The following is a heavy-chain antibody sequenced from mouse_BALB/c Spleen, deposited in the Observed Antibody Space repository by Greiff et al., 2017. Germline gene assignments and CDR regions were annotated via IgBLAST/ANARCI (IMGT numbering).Heavy chain of an antibody. CDR2: ISSGSSTI. J-gene: IGHJ1*01. Sequence: EVKLVESGGGLVQPGGSRKLSCAASGFTFSSFGMHWVRQAPEKGLEWVAYISSGSSTIYYADTVKGRFTISRDNPKNTLFLQMTSLRSEDTAMYYCARWGLGWYFDVWGAGTTVTVSS. CDR1: GFTFSSFG. V-gene: IGHV5-17*02. D-gene: IGHD2-2*01. CDR3: ARWGLGWYFDV.